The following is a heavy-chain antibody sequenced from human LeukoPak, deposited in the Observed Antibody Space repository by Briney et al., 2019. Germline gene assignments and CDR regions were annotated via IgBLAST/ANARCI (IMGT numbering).Heavy chain of an antibody. CDR2: VYTSGST. D-gene: IGHD6-6*01. J-gene: IGHJ4*02. V-gene: IGHV4-4*09. CDR3: ARTYSSSSHFDY. Sequence: SETLSLTCTVSGGSISSYYWSWIRQAPGKGLGLVGHVYTSGSTNYTPSLKSRVTISVDTSKNQFSLKVSSVTAADTAVYYCARTYSSSSHFDYWGQGTLVTVSS. CDR1: GGSISSYY.